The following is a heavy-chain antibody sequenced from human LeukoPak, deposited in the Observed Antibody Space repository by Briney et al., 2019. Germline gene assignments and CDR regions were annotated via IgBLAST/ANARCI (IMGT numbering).Heavy chain of an antibody. J-gene: IGHJ5*02. D-gene: IGHD2/OR15-2a*01. Sequence: GGSLRLSCEVSGFTIRNQWMSWVRQAPGKGLEWVANIKEDGREKYYVDSVKGRFTISRDNGKNSLYLQMNSLRVDDTPLYYCVRDPFFSVPWGQGTLVTVSS. V-gene: IGHV3-7*01. CDR1: GFTIRNQW. CDR2: IKEDGREK. CDR3: VRDPFFSVP.